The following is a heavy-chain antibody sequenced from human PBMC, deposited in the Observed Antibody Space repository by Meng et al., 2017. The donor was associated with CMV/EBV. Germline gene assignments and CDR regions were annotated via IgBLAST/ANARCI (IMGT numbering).Heavy chain of an antibody. V-gene: IGHV3-7*01. J-gene: IGHJ4*02. CDR2: ISGDGGHV. D-gene: IGHD2-2*01. CDR3: ARDPLCGALDY. CDR1: GFTFSGLTFSGSR. Sequence: GESLKISCAASGFTFSGLTFSGSRTSWVRQTPGKGLEWVADISGDGGHVLYVDSLKGRFTISRDNAQNSVYLQMNSLRAEDSAVYYCARDPLCGALDYWGQGTLVTVSS.